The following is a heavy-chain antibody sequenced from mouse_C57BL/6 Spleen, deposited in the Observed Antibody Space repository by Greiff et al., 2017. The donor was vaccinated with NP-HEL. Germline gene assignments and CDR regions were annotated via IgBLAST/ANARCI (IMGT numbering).Heavy chain of an antibody. CDR2: IYPGSGSP. J-gene: IGHJ3*01. D-gene: IGHD4-1*01. CDR3: ARSLGPWFAY. V-gene: IGHV1-55*01. Sequence: QVQLQQSGAELVKPGASVKMSCKASGYTFTSYWITWVKQRPGQGLEWIGDIYPGSGSPNYNEKLKSKATLTVDTSSSTAYMQLSSLTSEDSAVYYCARSLGPWFAYWGQGTLVTVSA. CDR1: GYTFTSYW.